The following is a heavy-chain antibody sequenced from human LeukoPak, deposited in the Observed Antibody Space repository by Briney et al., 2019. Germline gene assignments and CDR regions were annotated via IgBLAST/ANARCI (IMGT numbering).Heavy chain of an antibody. Sequence: PSETLSLTCTVSGGSVSSGVYFWSWIRQPPGKGLEWIAYMYYSGSTNYNPSLKSRVTISINTSKNQFSLRLSSVTAADTAVYYCARGSDYGDYWGQGTLVTVSS. CDR2: MYYSGST. CDR1: GGSVSSGVYF. CDR3: ARGSDYGDY. J-gene: IGHJ4*02. D-gene: IGHD3-3*01. V-gene: IGHV4-61*08.